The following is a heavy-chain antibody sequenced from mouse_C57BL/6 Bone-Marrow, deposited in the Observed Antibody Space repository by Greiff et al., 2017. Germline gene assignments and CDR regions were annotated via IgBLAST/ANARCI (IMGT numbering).Heavy chain of an antibody. J-gene: IGHJ4*01. Sequence: QVHVKQSGAELVRPGTSVKVSCKASGYAFTNYLIEWVKQRPGQGLAWIGVINPGSGGTNYNEKFKGKATLTADKSSSTAYMQLSSLTSEDSAVYFCARYPYTAMDYWGQGTSVTVSS. V-gene: IGHV1-54*01. D-gene: IGHD2-10*01. CDR1: GYAFTNYL. CDR2: INPGSGGT. CDR3: ARYPYTAMDY.